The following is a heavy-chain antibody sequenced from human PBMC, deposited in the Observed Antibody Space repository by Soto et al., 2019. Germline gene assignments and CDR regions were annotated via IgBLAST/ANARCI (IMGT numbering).Heavy chain of an antibody. D-gene: IGHD3-22*01. V-gene: IGHV4-34*01. CDR2: INHSGST. CDR1: GGSFSGYY. Sequence: SETLSLTCAVYGGSFSGYYCSWIRQPPGKGLEWIGEINHSGSTNYNPSLKSRVTISVDTSKNQFSLTLSAVTAADTAMYYCSTRAYDTNGYYRFDPWGQGTLVTVSS. J-gene: IGHJ5*01. CDR3: STRAYDTNGYYRFDP.